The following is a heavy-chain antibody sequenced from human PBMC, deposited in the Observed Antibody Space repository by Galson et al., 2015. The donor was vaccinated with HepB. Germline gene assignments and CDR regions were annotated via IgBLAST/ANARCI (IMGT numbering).Heavy chain of an antibody. CDR2: INPNSGGT. J-gene: IGHJ3*02. CDR1: GYTFTGYY. CDR3: ARADSSSDAFDI. D-gene: IGHD6-6*01. Sequence: SVKVSCKASGYTFTGYYMHWVRQAPGQGLEWMGWINPNSGGTNYAQKFQGRVTMTRDTSISTAYMELSRLRSDDTAVYYCARADSSSDAFDIWGQGTMVTVSS. V-gene: IGHV1-2*02.